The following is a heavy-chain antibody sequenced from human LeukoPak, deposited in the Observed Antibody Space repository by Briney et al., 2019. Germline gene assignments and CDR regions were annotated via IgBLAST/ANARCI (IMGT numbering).Heavy chain of an antibody. J-gene: IGHJ4*02. CDR2: IRSSSSTM. V-gene: IGHV3-48*01. CDR3: ERADYYGSGNYYTSDY. CDR1: GFTFSSYS. Sequence: TGGSLRLSCAASGFTFSSYSMNWVRQAPGKGLEWVSYIRSSSSTMYYADSVKGRFTISRDNAKNSLFLQMNSLRAEDTAVYYCERADYYGSGNYYTSDYWGQGTLVTVSS. D-gene: IGHD3-10*01.